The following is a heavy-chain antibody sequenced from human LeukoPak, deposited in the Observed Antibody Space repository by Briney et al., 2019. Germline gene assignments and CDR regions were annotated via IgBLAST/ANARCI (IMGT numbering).Heavy chain of an antibody. CDR1: GDSVSSNSAV. CDR2: TYYRSKWYN. D-gene: IGHD5-24*01. J-gene: IGHJ5*02. CDR3: ARGRSLQSWFDP. Sequence: SQTLSLTCAISGDSVSSNSAVWNRIRQSPSRGLEWLGRTYYRSKWYNDYAVSVKSRISINPDTSKSQFSLQLNSVTPEHTAVYYWARGRSLQSWFDPWGQGTLVTVSS. V-gene: IGHV6-1*01.